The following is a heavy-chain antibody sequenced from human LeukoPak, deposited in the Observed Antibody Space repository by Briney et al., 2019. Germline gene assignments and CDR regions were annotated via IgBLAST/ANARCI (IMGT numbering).Heavy chain of an antibody. V-gene: IGHV4-38-2*01. CDR1: GYSISSGYY. CDR2: MYHSGST. CDR3: ARHRLSTTSGYAFDYMDV. Sequence: SETLSLTCGVSGYSISSGYYWGWIRQPPGKGLEWIGSMYHSGSTYYNPSLKSRVTISVDTSENQFSLKLTSVTAADTAVYFCARHRLSTTSGYAFDYMDVWGKGTTVTVSS. J-gene: IGHJ6*03. D-gene: IGHD5-12*01.